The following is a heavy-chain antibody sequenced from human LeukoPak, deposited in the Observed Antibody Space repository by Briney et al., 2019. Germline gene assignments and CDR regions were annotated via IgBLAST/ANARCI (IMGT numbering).Heavy chain of an antibody. D-gene: IGHD6-13*01. CDR1: GFTFSDYY. Sequence: KAGGSLRLSCAASGFTFSDYYMSWIRQAPGKGLEWVSCISSSGSTIYYADSVKGRFTISRDNAKNSLYLQMNSLRAEDTAVYYCARGAAAHNRLDYFDYWGQGTLVTVSS. V-gene: IGHV3-11*04. J-gene: IGHJ4*02. CDR2: ISSSGSTI. CDR3: ARGAAAHNRLDYFDY.